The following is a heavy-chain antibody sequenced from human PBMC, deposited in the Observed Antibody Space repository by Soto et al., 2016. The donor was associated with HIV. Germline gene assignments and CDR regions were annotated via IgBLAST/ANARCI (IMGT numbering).Heavy chain of an antibody. Sequence: QVQLVQSGAEVKKPGASVKVSCKTSGYTFITYDINWVRQATGQGLEWMGWMNPKTGNTGSAHKFQARVTLTRDTSISTAYMELSSLTSEDTAVYFCARVRSGRISSAFDIWGQGTVVTVSS. CDR2: MNPKTGNT. CDR1: GYTFITYD. D-gene: IGHD1-26*01. V-gene: IGHV1-8*03. J-gene: IGHJ3*02. CDR3: ARVRSGRISSAFDI.